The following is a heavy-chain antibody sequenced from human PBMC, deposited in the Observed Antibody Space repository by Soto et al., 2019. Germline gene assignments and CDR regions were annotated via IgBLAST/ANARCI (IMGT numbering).Heavy chain of an antibody. CDR2: LIPFHGVT. D-gene: IGHD1-26*01. CDR1: GGTFSPYT. CDR3: GRDWEITVSTWSFGSF. J-gene: IGHJ4*02. Sequence: QVQLVQSGAEVKKPGSSVKVSCKASGGTFSPYTINWVRQAPGQGLEWMGRLIPFHGVTNYAQKFQARVIPYHAITNHAQNSKARTTITADKSTSTAYVALSGLRFADTAMYSCGRDWEITVSTWSFGSFWGRGTLVTVSS. V-gene: IGHV1-69*08.